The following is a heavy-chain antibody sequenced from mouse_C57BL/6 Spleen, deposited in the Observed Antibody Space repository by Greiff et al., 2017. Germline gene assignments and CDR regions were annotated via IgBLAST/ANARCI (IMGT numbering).Heavy chain of an antibody. CDR1: GYTFTSYW. D-gene: IGHD1-1*01. J-gene: IGHJ1*03. Sequence: QVQLKQPGAELVRPGTSVKLSCKASGYTFTSYWMHWVKQRPGQGLEWIGVIDPSDSYTNYNQKFKGKAPLTVDTSSSTAYMQLSSLTSEDSAVYYCAREALTTVVATRWYFDVWGTGTTVTVSS. CDR3: AREALTTVVATRWYFDV. CDR2: IDPSDSYT. V-gene: IGHV1-59*01.